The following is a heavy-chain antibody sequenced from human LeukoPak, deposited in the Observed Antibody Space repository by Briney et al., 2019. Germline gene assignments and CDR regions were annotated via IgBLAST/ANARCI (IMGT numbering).Heavy chain of an antibody. V-gene: IGHV1-18*01. D-gene: IGHD3-22*01. J-gene: IGHJ4*02. CDR3: LLRDGYYESDY. CDR1: GYTFTSYD. Sequence: ASVKVSCKASGYTFTSYDINWVRQAPGQGLEWMGWISAYNGNTNYAQKLQGRVTMTTDTSTSTAYMELRSLRSDDTAVYYCLLRDGYYESDYWGQGTLVTVSS. CDR2: ISAYNGNT.